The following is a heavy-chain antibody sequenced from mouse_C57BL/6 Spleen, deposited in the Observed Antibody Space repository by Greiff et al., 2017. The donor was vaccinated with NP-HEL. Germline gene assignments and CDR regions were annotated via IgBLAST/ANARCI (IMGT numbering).Heavy chain of an antibody. Sequence: SGAELVKPGASVKISCKASGYAFSSYWMNWVKQRPGKGLEWIGQIYPGDGDTNYNGKFKGKATLTADKSSSTAYMQLSSLTSEDSAVYFCARSTMVTTEAWFAYWGQGTLVTVSA. CDR1: GYAFSSYW. CDR3: ARSTMVTTEAWFAY. J-gene: IGHJ3*01. D-gene: IGHD2-2*01. CDR2: IYPGDGDT. V-gene: IGHV1-80*01.